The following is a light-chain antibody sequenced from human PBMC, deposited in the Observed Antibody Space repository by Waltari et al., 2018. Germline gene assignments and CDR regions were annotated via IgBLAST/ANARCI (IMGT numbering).Light chain of an antibody. V-gene: IGKV4-1*01. J-gene: IGKJ4*01. CDR3: HQYYSAPLT. CDR1: QKLLYGPNKKNY. Sequence: DIVMTQSPDSLAVSLGERAVINCKSSQKLLYGPNKKNYLAWYQQKSGQPPTLIVYWASSRVSGVPDRVSASGSGTDFTLTISSLQAEDVAVYYCHQYYSAPLTFGGGTKVEIK. CDR2: WAS.